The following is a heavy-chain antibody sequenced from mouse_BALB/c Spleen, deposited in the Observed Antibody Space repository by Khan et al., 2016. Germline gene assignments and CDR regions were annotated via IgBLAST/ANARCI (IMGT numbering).Heavy chain of an antibody. CDR2: IYYSGST. J-gene: IGHJ2*01. CDR3: ATSSSGYWYYFDY. CDR1: GYSITSHYS. V-gene: IGHV3-1*02. Sequence: EVQLQESGPDLVKPFQSLSLTCTVTGYSITSHYSWHWIRHFPGNKLEWMGYIYYSGSTNYNPSLKSRISITRDTSKNRFFLQLNSATTEDTATYYCATSSSGYWYYFDYWGQGTTLTVSS. D-gene: IGHD3-1*01.